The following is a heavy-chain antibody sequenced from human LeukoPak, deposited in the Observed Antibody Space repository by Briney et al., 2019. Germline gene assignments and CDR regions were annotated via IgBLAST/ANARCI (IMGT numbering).Heavy chain of an antibody. J-gene: IGHJ5*02. V-gene: IGHV1-2*02. CDR2: INPNSGGT. D-gene: IGHD3-9*01. CDR1: GYTFTGYY. Sequence: ASVKVSCKASGYTFTGYYMHWVRQAPGQGLEWMGWINPNSGGTNYAQKFQGRVTMTRDTSISTAYMELSRLRSDDTAVYYCAKDSVYYDILTGYPNWFDPWGQGTLVTVSS. CDR3: AKDSVYYDILTGYPNWFDP.